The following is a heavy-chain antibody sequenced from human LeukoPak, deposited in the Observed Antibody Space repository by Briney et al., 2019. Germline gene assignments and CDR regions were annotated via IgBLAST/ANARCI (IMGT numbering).Heavy chain of an antibody. Sequence: GGSLRLSCAASGFTFGSYWMHWVRQAPGKGLEWISGISGSGASTYYADSVKGRFTISRDDSRNTLYLQMNSLRGDDTAVYYCAKDVGKWESLHFFDYWGQGTLVTVSS. D-gene: IGHD1-26*01. V-gene: IGHV3-23*01. CDR2: ISGSGAST. CDR3: AKDVGKWESLHFFDY. J-gene: IGHJ4*02. CDR1: GFTFGSYW.